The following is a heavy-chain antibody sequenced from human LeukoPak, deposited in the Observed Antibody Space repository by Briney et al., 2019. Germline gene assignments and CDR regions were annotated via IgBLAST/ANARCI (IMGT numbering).Heavy chain of an antibody. CDR1: GDSFSSTGAA. CDR2: TYYRSKWYS. Sequence: SQTLSLTCAISGDSFSSTGAAWNWIRQSPSRGLEWLGRTYYRSKWYSDYAISLNGRITINPDTSKNHFSLQLNSVTPEDTAIYFCTRAQWRAFDSWGQGTLVTVSS. CDR3: TRAQWRAFDS. V-gene: IGHV6-1*01. D-gene: IGHD2-8*01. J-gene: IGHJ4*02.